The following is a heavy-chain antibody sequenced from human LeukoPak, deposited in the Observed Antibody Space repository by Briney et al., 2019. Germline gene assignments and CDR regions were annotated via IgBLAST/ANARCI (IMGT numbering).Heavy chain of an antibody. Sequence: SGGSLRLSCAASGFNVSNNYMNWVRQAPGKGLEWVSVIFSSGPTYYADSVKGRFTIPRDTSKNALYLQMNSLRADDTAVYYCARGSDNYGPFDYWGQGTLVTVSS. CDR3: ARGSDNYGPFDY. V-gene: IGHV3-53*01. J-gene: IGHJ4*02. D-gene: IGHD5-18*01. CDR1: GFNVSNNY. CDR2: IFSSGPT.